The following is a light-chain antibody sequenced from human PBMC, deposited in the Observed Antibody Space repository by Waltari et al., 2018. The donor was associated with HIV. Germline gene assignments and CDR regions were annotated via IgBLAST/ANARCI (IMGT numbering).Light chain of an antibody. CDR3: QVWDSSNEHVV. J-gene: IGLJ3*02. CDR2: YNS. Sequence: SYVLTQPPSVSVAPGAAATISCGAWNIGGKSVHWYKQQPGQAPVLVTRYNSDRPSGIPDRISGSTSGHTATLPITSVEGGDEATYYCQVWDSSNEHVVFGGGTELTVL. V-gene: IGLV3-21*04. CDR1: NIGGKS.